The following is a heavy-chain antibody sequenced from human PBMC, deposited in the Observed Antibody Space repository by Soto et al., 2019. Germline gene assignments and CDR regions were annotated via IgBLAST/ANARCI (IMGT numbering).Heavy chain of an antibody. V-gene: IGHV4-4*07. CDR1: GGSISSYY. Sequence: PSETLSLSCTVSGGSISSYYWSWIRQPAGKGLEWIGRSYTSGSTNYNRSLKSRVTMSVDTSKNQFSLKLSSVTAADTAVYYCASDREQLEPYYYHGMDVWGQGTTVTVS. CDR3: ASDREQLEPYYYHGMDV. J-gene: IGHJ6*02. D-gene: IGHD6-6*01. CDR2: SYTSGST.